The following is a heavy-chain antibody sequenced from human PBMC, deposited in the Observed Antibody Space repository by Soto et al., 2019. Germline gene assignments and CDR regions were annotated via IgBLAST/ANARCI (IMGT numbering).Heavy chain of an antibody. CDR2: ISGSAATT. D-gene: IGHD3-22*01. V-gene: IGHV3-23*01. CDR1: GVTFSSHA. CDR3: ARDRSYYDSSGSYSPPY. J-gene: IGHJ4*02. Sequence: GGALRVSCAAAGVTFSSHAGNWVRQAPGKGLEWVSAISGSAATTHFADSVKGRFTISRDNSKNTLYLQMNSLRAEDTAVYYCARDRSYYDSSGSYSPPYWGQGTLVTVSS.